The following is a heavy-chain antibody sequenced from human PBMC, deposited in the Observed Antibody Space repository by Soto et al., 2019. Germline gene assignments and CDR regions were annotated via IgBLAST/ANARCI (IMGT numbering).Heavy chain of an antibody. V-gene: IGHV1-2*02. D-gene: IGHD4-4*01. CDR1: GYTFTDYY. Sequence: ASVKVSCKPSGYTFTDYYIHWVRLAPGQGLEWMGWINPNTGGTSAAQRFQGRVTMTRDTSISTTYMELSRLTSDDTAVYFCARGNYDYSVYNYYYHMDIWGQGTTVTVSS. J-gene: IGHJ6*02. CDR3: ARGNYDYSVYNYYYHMDI. CDR2: INPNTGGT.